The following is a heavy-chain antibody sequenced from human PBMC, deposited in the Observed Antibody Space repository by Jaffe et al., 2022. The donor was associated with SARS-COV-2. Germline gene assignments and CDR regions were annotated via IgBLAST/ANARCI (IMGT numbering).Heavy chain of an antibody. CDR1: GYSISSGYF. CDR2: IYRSGST. D-gene: IGHD3-10*01. CDR3: ARDLRGSGSTPLDH. Sequence: QVQLQESGPGLVKPSETLSLTCTVSGYSISSGYFWAWIRQPPGKGLEWIGSIYRSGSTYYNPSLKSRVTMSVDTSKNQFSLKLSSVTAADTAVYYCARDLRGSGSTPLDHWGQGTLVIVSS. J-gene: IGHJ4*02. V-gene: IGHV4-38-2*02.